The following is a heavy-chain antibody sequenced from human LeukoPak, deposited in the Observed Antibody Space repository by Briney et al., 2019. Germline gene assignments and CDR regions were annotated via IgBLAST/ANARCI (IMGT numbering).Heavy chain of an antibody. Sequence: SQTLSLTCAVSGGSISSGGYSWSWIRQPPGKGLEWIGYIYHSGSTYYNPSLKSRVTISVDRSKNQFSLKLSSVTAADTAVYYCARGGSLKEGLDVWGQGTTVTVSS. V-gene: IGHV4-30-2*01. CDR2: IYHSGST. CDR3: ARGGSLKEGLDV. CDR1: GGSISSGGYS. J-gene: IGHJ6*02. D-gene: IGHD3-10*01.